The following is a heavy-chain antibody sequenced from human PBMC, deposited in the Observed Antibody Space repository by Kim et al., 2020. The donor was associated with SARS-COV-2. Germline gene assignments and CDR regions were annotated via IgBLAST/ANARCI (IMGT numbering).Heavy chain of an antibody. V-gene: IGHV1-8*01. CDR1: GYTFSSYD. CDR2: MNPNSGNT. Sequence: ASVKVSCRASGYTFSSYDVNWVRQAAGLGLEWMGWMNPNSGNTGYAQNFQGRITMTRNTSINTAYMELSGLTSEDTAVYYCARLTYYHDSSGYYRLYYLDNWGQGTLVTVSS. CDR3: ARLTYYHDSSGYYRLYYLDN. J-gene: IGHJ4*02. D-gene: IGHD3-22*01.